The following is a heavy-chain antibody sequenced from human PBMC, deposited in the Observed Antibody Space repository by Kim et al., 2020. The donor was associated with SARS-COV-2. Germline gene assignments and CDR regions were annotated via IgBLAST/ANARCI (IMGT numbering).Heavy chain of an antibody. CDR3: ARHTVTTSFDY. D-gene: IGHD4-17*01. V-gene: IGHV5-51*01. J-gene: IGHJ4*02. Sequence: KCRPSFQGPVTISADKAISTAYLQWSSLKASDTAMYYCARHTVTTSFDYWGQGTLVTVSS.